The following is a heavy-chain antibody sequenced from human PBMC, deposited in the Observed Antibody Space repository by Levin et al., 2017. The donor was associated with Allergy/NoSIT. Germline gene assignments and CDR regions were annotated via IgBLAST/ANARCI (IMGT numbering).Heavy chain of an antibody. CDR2: ISYDGSNK. CDR3: AKIPTGGPSYFDY. Sequence: LSLTCAASGFTFSSYGMHWVRQAPGKGLEWVAVISYDGSNKYYADSVKGRFTISRDNSKNTLYLQMNSLRAEDTAVYYCAKIPTGGPSYFDYWGQGTLVTVSS. D-gene: IGHD2-21*01. J-gene: IGHJ4*02. V-gene: IGHV3-30*18. CDR1: GFTFSSYG.